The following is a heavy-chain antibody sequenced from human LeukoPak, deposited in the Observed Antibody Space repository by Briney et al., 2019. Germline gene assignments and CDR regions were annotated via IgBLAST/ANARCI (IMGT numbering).Heavy chain of an antibody. D-gene: IGHD3-10*01. J-gene: IGHJ4*02. CDR3: ARGNGLPRGVPFDY. Sequence: GGSLRLSCAASGFTFSSYEMNWVRQAPGKGLEWVSYISSSGSTIYYADSVKGRFTISRDNAKSSLYLQMNSLRAEDTAVYYCARGNGLPRGVPFDYWGQGTLVTVSS. CDR1: GFTFSSYE. V-gene: IGHV3-48*03. CDR2: ISSSGSTI.